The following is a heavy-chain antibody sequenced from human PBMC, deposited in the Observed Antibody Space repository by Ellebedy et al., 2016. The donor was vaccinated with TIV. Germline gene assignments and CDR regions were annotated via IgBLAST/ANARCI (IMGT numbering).Heavy chain of an antibody. V-gene: IGHV3-30*18. J-gene: IGHJ6*02. D-gene: IGHD2/OR15-2a*01. CDR1: GFTFSSYG. Sequence: GGSLRLSXAASGFTFSSYGMHWVRQAPGKGLEWVAVISYDGSNKYYADSVKGRFTISRDNSKNTLYLQMNSLRAEDTAVYYCAKDRVKNIRLYYGMDVWGQGTTVTVSS. CDR2: ISYDGSNK. CDR3: AKDRVKNIRLYYGMDV.